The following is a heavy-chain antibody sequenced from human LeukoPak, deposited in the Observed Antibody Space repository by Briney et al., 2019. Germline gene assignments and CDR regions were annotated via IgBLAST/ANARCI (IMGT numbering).Heavy chain of an antibody. J-gene: IGHJ4*02. CDR3: VTVYSGYEVVGEDY. CDR1: GGSFSGYY. D-gene: IGHD5-12*01. Sequence: SETLSLTCAVYGGSFSGYYWSWIRQPPGKGLEWIGEINHSGNTNYNPSLKSRVTISVDTSKNQFSLNLSSVTAADTAVYYCVTVYSGYEVVGEDYWGQGTLVTVSS. V-gene: IGHV4-34*01. CDR2: INHSGNT.